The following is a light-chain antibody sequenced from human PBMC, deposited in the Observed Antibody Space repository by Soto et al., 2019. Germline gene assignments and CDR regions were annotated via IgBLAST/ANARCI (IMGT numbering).Light chain of an antibody. J-gene: IGLJ1*01. V-gene: IGLV2-14*01. CDR3: SSYTSSXTLDV. CDR1: SSDVGGYNY. CDR2: DVS. Sequence: QSALTQPASVSGSPGQSITISCTGTSSDVGGYNYVSWYQQHPGKAPKLMIYDVSNRPSGVSNRFSGSKSGNTASLTISGLQAEDEADYYCSSYTSSXTLDVFGTGTKVTVL.